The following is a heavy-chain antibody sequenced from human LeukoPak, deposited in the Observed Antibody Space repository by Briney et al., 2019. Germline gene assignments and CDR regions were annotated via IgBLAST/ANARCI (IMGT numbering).Heavy chain of an antibody. J-gene: IGHJ6*03. CDR3: ARRQRSYYYYMDV. Sequence: SETLSLTCAVYGGSFSGYYWSWIRQPPGKGLEWIGEINHSGSTNYNPSLKSRVTISVDTSKNQFSLKLSSVTAADTAVYYCARRQRSYYYYMDVWGKGTTVTVSS. CDR2: INHSGST. V-gene: IGHV4-34*01. CDR1: GGSFSGYY.